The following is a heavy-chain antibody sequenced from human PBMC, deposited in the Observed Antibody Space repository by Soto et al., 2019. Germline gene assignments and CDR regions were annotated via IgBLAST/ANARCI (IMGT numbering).Heavy chain of an antibody. V-gene: IGHV3-74*01. CDR1: GFTFSNYW. CDR3: ARLPGYSTGWTPFDF. Sequence: GGSLRLSCAASGFTFSNYWMHWVRQAPGKGLVWVSRINSDGSTTGHADSVKGRFTISRDNAKNTLHLQMNSLRAEDTAVYYCARLPGYSTGWTPFDFWGQGTQVTVSS. D-gene: IGHD6-19*01. J-gene: IGHJ4*02. CDR2: INSDGSTT.